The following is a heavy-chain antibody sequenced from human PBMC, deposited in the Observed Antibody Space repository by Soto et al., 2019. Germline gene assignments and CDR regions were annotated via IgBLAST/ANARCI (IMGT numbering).Heavy chain of an antibody. D-gene: IGHD6-19*01. CDR2: IWYDGSNK. V-gene: IGHV3-33*01. CDR1: GFTFSTYG. J-gene: IGHJ5*02. CDR3: ARDASAYDGGWYPRGFDP. Sequence: QAHLVESGGGVVQPGRSLRLSCAASGFTFSTYGMHWVRQAPGKGLEWVAIIWYDGSNKYYADSVKGRFTISRDGSKNTLYLQMNSRRVEDTAVYFCARDASAYDGGWYPRGFDPWGQGTLVTVSS.